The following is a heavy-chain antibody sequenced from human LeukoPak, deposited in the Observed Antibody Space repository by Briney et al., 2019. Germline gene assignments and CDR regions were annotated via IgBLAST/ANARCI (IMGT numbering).Heavy chain of an antibody. CDR2: IYYSGST. CDR3: ARVSYGDYEYYFDY. CDR1: GGSLSSYY. V-gene: IGHV4-59*01. Sequence: SETLSLTCTVSGGSLSSYYWSWVRQPPGKGLEWIGYIYYSGSTNYNPSLTSRVTISVDTSKNQFSLKLSSVTAADTAVYYCARVSYGDYEYYFDYWGQGTLVTVSS. D-gene: IGHD4-17*01. J-gene: IGHJ4*02.